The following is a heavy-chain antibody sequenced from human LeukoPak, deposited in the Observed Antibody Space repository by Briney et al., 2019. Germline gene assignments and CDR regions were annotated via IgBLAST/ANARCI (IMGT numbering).Heavy chain of an antibody. CDR3: ASLYGDCGSTSCYTVPFDY. CDR1: GFTFNIYA. Sequence: GGSLRLSCAASGFTFNIYALAWVRQAPGKGLEWVSFIRGGGVSTEYADSVKGRFTISRDDSKNSLYLQMNSLRAEDTAVYYCASLYGDCGSTSCYTVPFDYWGQGTLVTVSS. J-gene: IGHJ4*02. D-gene: IGHD2-2*02. V-gene: IGHV3-23*01. CDR2: IRGGGVST.